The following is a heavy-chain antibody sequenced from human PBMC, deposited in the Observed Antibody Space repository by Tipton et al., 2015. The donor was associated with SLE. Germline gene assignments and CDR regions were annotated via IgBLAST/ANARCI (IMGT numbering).Heavy chain of an antibody. CDR3: ARELLPLYGMDV. CDR1: GFTFSDYY. J-gene: IGHJ6*02. CDR2: ITKSGTTI. D-gene: IGHD2-15*01. V-gene: IGHV3-11*04. Sequence: SLRLSCAASGFTFSDYYMSWIRQAPGKGLEWISYITKSGTTIDYADSVRGRFTISRDNARNALYLQLNSLRPEDTAVYYCARELLPLYGMDVWGQGTTVTVSS.